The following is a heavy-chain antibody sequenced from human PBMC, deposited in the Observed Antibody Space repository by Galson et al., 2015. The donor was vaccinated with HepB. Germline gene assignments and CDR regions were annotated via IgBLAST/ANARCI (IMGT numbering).Heavy chain of an antibody. D-gene: IGHD3-3*01. CDR2: IIPIFGTA. V-gene: IGHV1-69*13. CDR1: GGTFSSYA. CDR3: ARGGSDARAIFGVVIIGDYYYGMDV. J-gene: IGHJ6*02. Sequence: SVKVSCKASGGTFSSYAISWVRQAPGQGLEWMGGIIPIFGTANYAQKFQGRVTVTADESTSTAYMELSSLRSEDTAVYYCARGGSDARAIFGVVIIGDYYYGMDVWGQGTTVTVSS.